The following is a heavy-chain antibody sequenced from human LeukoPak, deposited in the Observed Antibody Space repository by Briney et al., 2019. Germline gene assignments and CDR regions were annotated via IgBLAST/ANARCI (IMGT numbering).Heavy chain of an antibody. CDR2: ISSSSSYI. J-gene: IGHJ3*02. V-gene: IGHV3-21*01. CDR1: GFTFSSYS. D-gene: IGHD5-24*01. Sequence: GGSLRLSCAASGFTFSSYSMNRVRQAPGKGLEWVSPISSSSSYIYYADSVKGRFTISRDNAKNSLYLQMNSLRAEDTAVYYCARPVEMATISAFDIWGQGTMVTVSS. CDR3: ARPVEMATISAFDI.